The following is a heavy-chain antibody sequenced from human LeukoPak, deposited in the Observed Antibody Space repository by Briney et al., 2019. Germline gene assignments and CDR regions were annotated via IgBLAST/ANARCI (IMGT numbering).Heavy chain of an antibody. V-gene: IGHV1-8*01. D-gene: IGHD7-27*01. CDR2: MSPNSGDT. Sequence: ASVKVSCKASGYTFTTHDIDWVRQATGQGLEWLGWMSPNSGDTGYAQKFQGRVTMTSDSSISTAYMELSSLRSEDTAIYYCVRTPPNWGFDYWGQGTLVTVSS. J-gene: IGHJ4*02. CDR1: GYTFTTHD. CDR3: VRTPPNWGFDY.